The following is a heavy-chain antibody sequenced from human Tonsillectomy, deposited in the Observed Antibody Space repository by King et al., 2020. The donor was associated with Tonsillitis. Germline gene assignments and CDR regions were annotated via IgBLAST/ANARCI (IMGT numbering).Heavy chain of an antibody. CDR2: IHYDGSNK. J-gene: IGHJ4*02. CDR3: AKTPTNYGGY. Sequence: VQLVESGGGVVQPGGSLRLSCAASGFTFNTYDIQWVRQAPGKGLEWVAFIHYDGSNKYYADSVKGRFTISRDNSKNTLYLQMNSLRTEETAVYYCAKTPTNYGGYWGQGTRVTVSS. V-gene: IGHV3-30*02. D-gene: IGHD5-24*01. CDR1: GFTFNTYD.